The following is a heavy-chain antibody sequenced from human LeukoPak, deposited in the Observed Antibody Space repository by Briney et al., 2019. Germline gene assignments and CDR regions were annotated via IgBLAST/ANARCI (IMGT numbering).Heavy chain of an antibody. V-gene: IGHV3-33*01. J-gene: IGHJ6*03. CDR1: GFTFSNCG. CDR2: IWTDGSNK. D-gene: IGHD2-2*02. CDR3: ARGIPRYSYYMDV. Sequence: GGSLRLSCAASGFTFSNCGMHWVRQAPGKGLEWVAVIWTDGSNKFYADSVKGRFTISRDNSKNTLYLQVNSLRAEDTAVYYCARGIPRYSYYMDVWGKGTTVTVSS.